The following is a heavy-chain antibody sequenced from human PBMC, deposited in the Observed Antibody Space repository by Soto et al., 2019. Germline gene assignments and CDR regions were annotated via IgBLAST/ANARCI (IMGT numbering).Heavy chain of an antibody. J-gene: IGHJ6*02. V-gene: IGHV4-31*03. Sequence: QVQLQESGPGLVKPSQTLSLTCSVSGGAINNRDYYWSWIRQHPGKGLEWIGNIFYSGSTDYNPSHKDRFKITIDTSKNEFFMKLTTVTAADTAVYYGARDCPAVQSFESGMDVWGQGTTVTVSS. D-gene: IGHD2-21*01. CDR2: IFYSGST. CDR3: ARDCPAVQSFESGMDV. CDR1: GGAINNRDYY.